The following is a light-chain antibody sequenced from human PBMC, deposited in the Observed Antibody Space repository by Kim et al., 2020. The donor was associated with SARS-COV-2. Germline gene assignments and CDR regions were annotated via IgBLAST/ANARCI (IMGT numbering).Light chain of an antibody. V-gene: IGLV1-40*01. J-gene: IGLJ1*01. CDR1: SSNIGAGYD. Sequence: QSVLTQPPSVSGAPGQRVTISCTGSSSNIGAGYDVHWYQQLPGTAPKLLICDNNNRPSGVPDRFSVSKSATSASLAITGLLAEDEADYYCQSYDSSLSSRVFGTGTKVTVL. CDR2: DNN. CDR3: QSYDSSLSSRV.